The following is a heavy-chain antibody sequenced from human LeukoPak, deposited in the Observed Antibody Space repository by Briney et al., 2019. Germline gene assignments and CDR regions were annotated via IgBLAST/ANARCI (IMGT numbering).Heavy chain of an antibody. J-gene: IGHJ4*02. CDR3: AKDSGSYHLDY. CDR2: ISYDGSNK. Sequence: GRSLRLSCAASGFTFSSCGMHWVRQAPGKGLEWVAVISYDGSNKYYADSVKGRFTISRDNSKNTLYLQMDSLRAEDTAVYYCAKDSGSYHLDYWGRGTLVTVSS. V-gene: IGHV3-30*18. CDR1: GFTFSSCG. D-gene: IGHD1-26*01.